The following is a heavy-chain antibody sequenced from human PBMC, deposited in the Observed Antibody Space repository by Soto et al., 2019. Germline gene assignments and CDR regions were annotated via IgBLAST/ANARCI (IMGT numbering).Heavy chain of an antibody. CDR1: GFTFSSYA. V-gene: IGHV3-30-3*01. CDR2: ISYDGSNK. D-gene: IGHD6-19*01. CDR3: ARVDIAVGGGAYYFDY. Sequence: QVQMVESGGGVVQPGRSLRLSCAASGFTFSSYAMHWVRQAPGKGLEWVAVISYDGSNKYYADSVKGRFTISRDNSKNTLYLQMDSLRAEDTAVYYCARVDIAVGGGAYYFDYWGQGTLVTVSS. J-gene: IGHJ4*02.